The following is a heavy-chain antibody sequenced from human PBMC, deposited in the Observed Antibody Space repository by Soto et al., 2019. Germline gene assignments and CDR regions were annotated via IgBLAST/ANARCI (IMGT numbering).Heavy chain of an antibody. Sequence: PGGSLRLSCAASGFTFSDYAMHWVRQAPGKGLEWVAVISYDGGNKNYADSVKGRFTISRDNSKNTLYLQMNSLRAEDTAVYYCSGGWYYYYYGMDVWGQGTTVTVSS. CDR1: GFTFSDYA. D-gene: IGHD6-19*01. V-gene: IGHV3-30-3*01. J-gene: IGHJ6*02. CDR2: ISYDGGNK. CDR3: SGGWYYYYYGMDV.